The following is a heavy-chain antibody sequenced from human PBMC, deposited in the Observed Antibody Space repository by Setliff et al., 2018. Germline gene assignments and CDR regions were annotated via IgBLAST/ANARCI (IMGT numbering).Heavy chain of an antibody. V-gene: IGHV3-20*01. CDR1: GFTFSAHG. J-gene: IGHJ4*02. Sequence: GGSLRLSCAASGFTFSAHGMNWVRQAPGKGLEWVSGINWDGRSIGYADSVKGRFTISRDNAKNSLYLQMNSLRVEDTALYHCVRLGTVAAGDWGQGTLVTVSS. CDR2: INWDGRSI. D-gene: IGHD6-19*01. CDR3: VRLGTVAAGD.